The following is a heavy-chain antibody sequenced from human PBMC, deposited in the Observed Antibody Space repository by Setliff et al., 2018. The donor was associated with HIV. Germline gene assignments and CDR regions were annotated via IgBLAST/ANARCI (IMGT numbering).Heavy chain of an antibody. CDR2: VYFSGTT. D-gene: IGHD3-3*01. V-gene: IGHV4-39*01. CDR3: ARLDSSIFGTIKPLHHFDY. Sequence: LSLTCTVSGDSISGSSYYWGWIRQSPGRELEWLGSVYFSGTTYYNPSLKSRVKVSVNMSQNQFSLKVTSVTAADTAMYYCARLDSSIFGTIKPLHHFDYWGQGLMVTVSS. J-gene: IGHJ4*01. CDR1: GDSISGSSYY.